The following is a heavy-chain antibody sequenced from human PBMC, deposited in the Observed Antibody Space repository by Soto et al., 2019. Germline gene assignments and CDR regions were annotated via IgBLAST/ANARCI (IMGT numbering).Heavy chain of an antibody. Sequence: AAVKVSCKASGYTFTSYDINWVRQATGQGLEWMGWMNPNSGNTGYAQKFQGRVTMTRDTSTSTVYMELSSLRSEDTAVYYCARSRERITIFGVVIPRAHYYGMDVWGQGTTVTVSS. CDR1: GYTFTSYD. D-gene: IGHD3-3*01. V-gene: IGHV1-8*01. J-gene: IGHJ6*02. CDR3: ARSRERITIFGVVIPRAHYYGMDV. CDR2: MNPNSGNT.